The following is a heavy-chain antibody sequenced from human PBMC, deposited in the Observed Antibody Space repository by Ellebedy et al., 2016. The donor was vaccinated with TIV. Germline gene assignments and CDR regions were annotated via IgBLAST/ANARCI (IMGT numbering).Heavy chain of an antibody. J-gene: IGHJ4*02. D-gene: IGHD1-1*01. Sequence: GESLKISCVGSGFTFRDYWMTWVRQAPGKGLEWVANINQEGSQKRYVDSVEGRFTISRDDVKASVFLQMSNLRAEDTAVYYCARVNSGDNPDYWGQGTLVTVSS. CDR2: INQEGSQK. CDR3: ARVNSGDNPDY. V-gene: IGHV3-7*03. CDR1: GFTFRDYW.